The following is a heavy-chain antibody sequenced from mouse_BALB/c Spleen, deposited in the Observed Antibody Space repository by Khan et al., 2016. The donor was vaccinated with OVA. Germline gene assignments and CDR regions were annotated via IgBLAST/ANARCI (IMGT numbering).Heavy chain of an antibody. J-gene: IGHJ3*01. CDR2: IDPANGNT. CDR1: GFNIKDTY. CDR3: ARDYWDVFAY. V-gene: IGHV14-3*02. D-gene: IGHD4-1*01. Sequence: VQLKQSGAELVKPGASVKLSCTASGFNIKDTYMHWVKQRPEQGLEWIGRIDPANGNTKYDPKFQGKATVTADTSSNTAYLQLSSLTSEDTAVYYCARDYWDVFAYWGQGTLVTVSA.